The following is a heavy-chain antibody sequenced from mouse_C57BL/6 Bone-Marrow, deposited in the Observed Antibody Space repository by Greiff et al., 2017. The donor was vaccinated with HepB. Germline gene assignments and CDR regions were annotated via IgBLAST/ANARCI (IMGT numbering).Heavy chain of an antibody. CDR2: IYPGDGDT. J-gene: IGHJ3*01. D-gene: IGHD2-1*01. Sequence: QVQLKESGPELVKPGASVKISCKASGYAFSSSWMNWVKQRPGKGLEWIGRIYPGDGDTNYNGKFKGKATLTADKSSSTAYMQLSSLTSEDSAVYFCARNGNYWFAYWGQGTLVTVSA. V-gene: IGHV1-82*01. CDR1: GYAFSSSW. CDR3: ARNGNYWFAY.